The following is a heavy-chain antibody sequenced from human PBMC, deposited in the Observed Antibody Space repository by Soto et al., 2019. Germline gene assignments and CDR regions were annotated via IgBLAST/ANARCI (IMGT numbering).Heavy chain of an antibody. D-gene: IGHD3-9*01. J-gene: IGHJ4*02. CDR2: MNPNSGNT. CDR3: AARNYDILTGYSISSF. Sequence: ASVKVSCKASGYTFTSYDINWVRQATGQGLEWMGWMNPNSGNTGYAQKFQGRVTMTRNTSISTAYMELSSLRSEDTAVYYCAARNYDILTGYSISSFWGQGTLVTVSS. V-gene: IGHV1-8*01. CDR1: GYTFTSYD.